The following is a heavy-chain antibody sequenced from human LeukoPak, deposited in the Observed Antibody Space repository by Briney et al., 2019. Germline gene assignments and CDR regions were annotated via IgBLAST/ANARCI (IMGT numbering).Heavy chain of an antibody. CDR1: GFAFSSYA. V-gene: IGHV3-23*01. Sequence: PGGSLRLSCAASGFAFSSYAMSWVRQAPGKGLEWVSAISGSGGSTYYADSVKGRFTISRDNSKNTLYLQMNSLRAEDTAVYYCAKANYDSSGYYENWGQGTLVTVSS. D-gene: IGHD3-22*01. J-gene: IGHJ4*02. CDR2: ISGSGGST. CDR3: AKANYDSSGYYEN.